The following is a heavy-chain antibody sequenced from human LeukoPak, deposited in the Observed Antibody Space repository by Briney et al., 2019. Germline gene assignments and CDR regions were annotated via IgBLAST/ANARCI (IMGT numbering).Heavy chain of an antibody. CDR1: GGSISSGSYY. J-gene: IGHJ5*02. V-gene: IGHV4-61*02. D-gene: IGHD2-15*01. CDR2: IYTSGST. Sequence: SQTVSLTCTVSGGSISSGSYYWSWIRQPAGKGLEWIGRIYTSGSTNYNPSLKSRVTISVDTSKNQFSLKLSSVTAADTAVYYCARGRDIVATVWFDPWGQGTLVTVSS. CDR3: ARGRDIVATVWFDP.